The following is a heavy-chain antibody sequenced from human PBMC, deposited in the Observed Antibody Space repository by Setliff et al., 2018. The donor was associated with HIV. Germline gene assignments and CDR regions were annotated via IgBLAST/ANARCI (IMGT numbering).Heavy chain of an antibody. CDR3: ARGGSITMVVVVPWAFDI. CDR1: GGTFSSYA. Sequence: SVKVSCKASGGTFSSYAISWVRQAPGQGLEWMGGIIPIFGTANYAQKFQGRVTITADESTSTAYMELSSLRSEDTAVYYCARGGSITMVVVVPWAFDIWGQGTMVTVSS. J-gene: IGHJ3*02. CDR2: IIPIFGTA. D-gene: IGHD3-22*01. V-gene: IGHV1-69*13.